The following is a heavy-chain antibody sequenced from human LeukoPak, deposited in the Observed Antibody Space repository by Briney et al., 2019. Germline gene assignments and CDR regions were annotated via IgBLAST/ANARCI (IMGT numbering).Heavy chain of an antibody. Sequence: SEALSLTCTVSGGSISSGDYYWSWIRQPPGKGLEWIGYIYYSGSTYYNPSLKSRVTISVDTSKNQFSLKLSSVTAADTAVYYCASVWFGELSPYYWGQGTLVTVSS. D-gene: IGHD3-10*01. V-gene: IGHV4-30-4*01. CDR3: ASVWFGELSPYY. CDR2: IYYSGST. J-gene: IGHJ4*02. CDR1: GGSISSGDYY.